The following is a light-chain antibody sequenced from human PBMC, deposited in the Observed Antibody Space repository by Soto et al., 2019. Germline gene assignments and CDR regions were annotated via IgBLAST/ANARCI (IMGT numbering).Light chain of an antibody. Sequence: EIVLTQSPATLSLSPGERATLSCRASQSIGSNLAWYQQKRGQAPRLLIYDASNRATGIPARFSGSGSGTDFPLTISSLEPEDFAVYYCQQRSNWPPLTFGGGTKVEIK. V-gene: IGKV3-11*01. J-gene: IGKJ4*01. CDR3: QQRSNWPPLT. CDR1: QSIGSN. CDR2: DAS.